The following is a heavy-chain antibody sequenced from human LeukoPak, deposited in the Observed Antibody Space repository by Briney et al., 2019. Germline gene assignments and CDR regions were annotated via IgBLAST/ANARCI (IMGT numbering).Heavy chain of an antibody. CDR1: GGTLSSYA. Sequence: SVKVSCKASGGTLSSYAISWVRQAPGQGLEWMGGIIPIFGTANYAQKFQGRVTITADESTSTAYMELSSLRSEDTAVYYCARDGNYGDYGVADAFDIWGQGTMVTVSS. V-gene: IGHV1-69*13. D-gene: IGHD4-17*01. CDR2: IIPIFGTA. CDR3: ARDGNYGDYGVADAFDI. J-gene: IGHJ3*02.